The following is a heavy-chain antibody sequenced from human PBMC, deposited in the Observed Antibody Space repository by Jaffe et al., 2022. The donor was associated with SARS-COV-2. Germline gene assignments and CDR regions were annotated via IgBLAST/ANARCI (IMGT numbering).Heavy chain of an antibody. D-gene: IGHD2-15*01. CDR3: GRVRCSAGRCSDFAY. CDR1: GYTFTSYF. J-gene: IGHJ4*02. CDR2: INPSDRST. V-gene: IGHV1-46*01. Sequence: QVQLAQSGAEVKKPGASVKVSCTASGYTFTSYFMQWVRQAPGQGLEWVGIINPSDRSTSYARKLQGRITMTRDTSTSTIYMELSSLRSEDTAMYYCGRVRCSAGRCSDFAYWGQGTLVTVSS.